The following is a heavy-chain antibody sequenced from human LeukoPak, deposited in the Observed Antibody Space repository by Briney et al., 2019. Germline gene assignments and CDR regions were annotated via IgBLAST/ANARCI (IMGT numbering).Heavy chain of an antibody. Sequence: PGGSLRLSCAASGFTFSTYEMNWVRQAPGKGLEWVSYISSSGSTIYYADSVKGRFTISRDNAKNSLNLQMNSLRAEDTAIYYCAIIVLYAYWGQGTLVTVSS. CDR3: AIIVLYAY. D-gene: IGHD2/OR15-2a*01. CDR2: ISSSGSTI. CDR1: GFTFSTYE. J-gene: IGHJ4*02. V-gene: IGHV3-48*03.